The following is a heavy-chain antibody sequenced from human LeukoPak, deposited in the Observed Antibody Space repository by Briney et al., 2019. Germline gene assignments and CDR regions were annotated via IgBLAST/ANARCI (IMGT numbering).Heavy chain of an antibody. V-gene: IGHV3-23*01. CDR1: GFTFDDYG. D-gene: IGHD4-23*01. Sequence: GGSLRLSCAASGFTFDDYGMSWVRQAPGKGLEWVSAISGRDTNTYYADSVKGRFTISRDNSKNTLYLQMNSLRAEDTAVYYCAKRSDYGSNGNYFDSWGQGTPVTVSS. J-gene: IGHJ4*02. CDR2: ISGRDTNT. CDR3: AKRSDYGSNGNYFDS.